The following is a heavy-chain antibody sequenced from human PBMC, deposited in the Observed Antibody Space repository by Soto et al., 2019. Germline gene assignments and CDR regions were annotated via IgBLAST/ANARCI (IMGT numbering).Heavy chain of an antibody. J-gene: IGHJ6*02. D-gene: IGHD2-21*02. CDR2: ISPSTSHI. CDR3: SGCGGGACHQNYGMDV. V-gene: IGHV3-21*01. CDR1: GFTFSSCT. Sequence: EVPLVESGGGLVKPGGSLRLSCAVSGFTFSSCTMNWLRQARGKGLEWVSSISPSTSHIYYADSVKGRFTISRDNAKNSLFLQMNSLRAEDTAVYYCSGCGGGACHQNYGMDVWGQGTTVTVSS.